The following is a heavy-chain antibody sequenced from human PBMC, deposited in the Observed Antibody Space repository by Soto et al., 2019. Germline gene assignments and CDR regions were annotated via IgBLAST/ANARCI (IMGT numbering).Heavy chain of an antibody. V-gene: IGHV4-31*03. J-gene: IGHJ4*01. CDR3: ARGYGALTIDY. CDR2: IYYSGST. Sequence: QVQLQESGPGLVKPSQTLSLTCTVSGGSISSGGYYWSWIRQHPGKGLEWIGYIYYSGSTYYNPSLNSRVTISLDTSKNLFSLKLSSVTAAATAVYYCARGYGALTIDYWGHGTLVTVSS. D-gene: IGHD4-17*01. CDR1: GGSISSGGYY.